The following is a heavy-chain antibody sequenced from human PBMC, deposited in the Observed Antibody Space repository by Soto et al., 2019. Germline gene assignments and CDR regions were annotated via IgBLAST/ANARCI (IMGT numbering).Heavy chain of an antibody. J-gene: IGHJ3*02. D-gene: IGHD2-2*01. CDR1: GGSISSYY. CDR2: IYYSGST. Sequence: PSETLSLTCTVSGGSISSYYWSWIRQPPGKGLEWIGYIYYSGSTNYNPSLKSRVIISVDTSKNQFSLKLSSVAAADTAVYYCARSPPLNYHDAFDIWGQGTMVTVS. CDR3: ARSPPLNYHDAFDI. V-gene: IGHV4-59*08.